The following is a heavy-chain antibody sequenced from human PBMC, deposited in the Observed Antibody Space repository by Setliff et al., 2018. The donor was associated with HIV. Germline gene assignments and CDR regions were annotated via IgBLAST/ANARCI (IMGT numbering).Heavy chain of an antibody. V-gene: IGHV3-23*01. D-gene: IGHD3-10*02. CDR3: AKVLVFGIDVFDI. J-gene: IGHJ3*02. CDR1: RFIFSDCY. Sequence: GGSLRLSCAASRFIFSDCYVNWVRKAPGKGLEWVSAISDGGGGTDYADSVKGRFTISRDNSKNTLYLQMSSLRDEDTAVYYCAKVLVFGIDVFDIWGQGTMVTVSS. CDR2: ISDGGGGT.